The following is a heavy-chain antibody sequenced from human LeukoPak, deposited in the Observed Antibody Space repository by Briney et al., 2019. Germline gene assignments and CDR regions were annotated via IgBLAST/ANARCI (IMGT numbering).Heavy chain of an antibody. CDR3: ARDLVGATGYFDY. CDR2: INPSSGGT. D-gene: IGHD1-26*01. V-gene: IGHV1-2*06. CDR1: VYTFTGYY. Sequence: GASVKVSCKASVYTFTGYYMHWVRQAPGQGLEGMGRINPSSGGTNYAQKFQGRVTMTRDTSISTAYMELSRLRSDDTAVYYCARDLVGATGYFDYWGQGTLVTVSS. J-gene: IGHJ4*02.